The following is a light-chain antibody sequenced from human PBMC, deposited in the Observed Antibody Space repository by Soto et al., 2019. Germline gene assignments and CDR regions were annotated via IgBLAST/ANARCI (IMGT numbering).Light chain of an antibody. J-gene: IGKJ1*01. CDR1: QGISSY. CDR3: HQYYSYPHT. Sequence: IRMTQSPSSFSASTGDRVTITCRASQGISSYLAWYQQKPGKAPKLLIYAASTLQSGVPSRFTGSGSGTDFTLTISCLQSEDFATYYCHQYYSYPHTFGQGTKVEIK. CDR2: AAS. V-gene: IGKV1-8*01.